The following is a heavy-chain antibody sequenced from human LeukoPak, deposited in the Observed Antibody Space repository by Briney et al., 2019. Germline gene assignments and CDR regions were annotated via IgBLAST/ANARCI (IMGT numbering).Heavy chain of an antibody. CDR2: ISGPGVTT. CDR1: GFXFSAYG. CDR3: ANDWLVFDY. Sequence: PGGSLRLSCEASGFXFSAYGLSWVRQAPGKGLEWVSSISGPGVTTYYADSVKGRFTISRDNSKNTLYLQMNSLRAEDTAVYYCANDWLVFDYWGQGTLVTVSS. V-gene: IGHV3-23*01. J-gene: IGHJ4*02. D-gene: IGHD5-12*01.